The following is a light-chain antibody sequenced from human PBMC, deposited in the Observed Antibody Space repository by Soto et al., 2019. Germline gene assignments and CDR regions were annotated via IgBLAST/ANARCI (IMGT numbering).Light chain of an antibody. Sequence: DIQMTQSPSSLSASVGDRVTITCQASQDISNYLNWYQQKPGKAPKLLIYDASNLETGVPSRFSGCGSWTDFTFTISSLPPEDTATYYRQQYDNLQALMYTFGQGTKLEIK. V-gene: IGKV1-33*01. CDR2: DAS. CDR1: QDISNY. J-gene: IGKJ2*01. CDR3: QQYDNLQALMYT.